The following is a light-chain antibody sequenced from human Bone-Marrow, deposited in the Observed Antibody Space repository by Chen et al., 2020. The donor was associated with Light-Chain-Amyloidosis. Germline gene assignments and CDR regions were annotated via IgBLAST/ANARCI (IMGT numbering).Light chain of an antibody. J-gene: IGKJ2*01. V-gene: IGKV3-20*01. CDR1: QSVSYSY. Sequence: EIVLTQSPGTLSLSPGERATLSCRASQSVSYSYLAWYQQKPGQAPRLLIYGVSSRATGIPDRFSASGSGSGTDFTLTISRLEPEDFAVYYCQQYPASPYTFGQGTKLEIK. CDR3: QQYPASPYT. CDR2: GVS.